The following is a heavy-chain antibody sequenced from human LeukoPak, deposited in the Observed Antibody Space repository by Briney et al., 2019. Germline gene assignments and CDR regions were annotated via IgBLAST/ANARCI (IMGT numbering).Heavy chain of an antibody. V-gene: IGHV6-1*01. CDR1: GDSVSSNSAA. Sequence: SQTLSLTCAISGDSVSSNSAAWNWIRQSPSRGLEWLGRTYYRSKWYNDYAVSVKSRITINPNTSKNQFSLQLNSVTPEDTAVYFCARNPGEGATPGSIDNGAFDIWGQGTKGTGSS. J-gene: IGHJ3*02. CDR3: ARNPGEGATPGSIDNGAFDI. CDR2: TYYRSKWYN. D-gene: IGHD1-26*01.